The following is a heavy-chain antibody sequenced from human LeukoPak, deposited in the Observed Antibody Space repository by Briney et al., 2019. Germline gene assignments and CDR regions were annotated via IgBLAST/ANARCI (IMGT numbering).Heavy chain of an antibody. CDR1: GYTFTGYY. CDR3: ARDYYDSSGYYPRDAFDI. Sequence: GASVKVSCKASGYTFTGYYMHWVRQAPGQGLEWMGWINPNSGGTNYAQKFQGRVTMTRDTSISTAYMELSRLRSDDTAVYYCARDYYDSSGYYPRDAFDIWGQGTMVTVSS. CDR2: INPNSGGT. D-gene: IGHD3-22*01. V-gene: IGHV1-2*02. J-gene: IGHJ3*02.